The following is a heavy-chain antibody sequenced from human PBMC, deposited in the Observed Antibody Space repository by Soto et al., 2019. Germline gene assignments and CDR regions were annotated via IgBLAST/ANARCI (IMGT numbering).Heavy chain of an antibody. Sequence: EVQLVESGGGLVQPGGSLRLSCAASGFTFSSYSMNWVRQAPGKGLEWVSYISSSSSTIYYADSVKGRCTISRDNAKNALCLQMDRRRAEDPAVYDCAGGAYYYDSSGLSYWGQGTLVTVSS. D-gene: IGHD3-22*01. CDR1: GFTFSSYS. J-gene: IGHJ4*02. CDR2: ISSSSSTI. V-gene: IGHV3-48*01. CDR3: AGGAYYYDSSGLSY.